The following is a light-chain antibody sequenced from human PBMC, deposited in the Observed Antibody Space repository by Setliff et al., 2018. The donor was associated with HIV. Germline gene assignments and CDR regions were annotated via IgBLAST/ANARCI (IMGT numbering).Light chain of an antibody. V-gene: IGLV2-14*03. J-gene: IGLJ1*01. CDR2: DVN. CDR1: SSDIGRFNY. Sequence: QSALTQPASVTGSPGQSITISYTGTSSDIGRFNYVSWYRQFPGKGPTLVIFDVNQRPSGVSNRFSGSKSGNIASLIISGLQAEDEADYFCCSYSGRSTYVFGSGTKVTVL. CDR3: CSYSGRSTYV.